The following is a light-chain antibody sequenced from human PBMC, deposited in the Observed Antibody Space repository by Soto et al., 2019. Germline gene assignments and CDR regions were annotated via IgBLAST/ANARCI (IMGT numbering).Light chain of an antibody. J-gene: IGKJ5*01. CDR2: RAS. V-gene: IGKV3-15*01. Sequence: EIVLTQSPGTLSLSPGERATLSCRASQNIYSNIAWYQQRPGQAPRLLIYRASTRATGVPARFSGSGSGTDFTLTISSLQPEDFATYYCQQFNNYPITFGQGTRLEIK. CDR1: QNIYSN. CDR3: QQFNNYPIT.